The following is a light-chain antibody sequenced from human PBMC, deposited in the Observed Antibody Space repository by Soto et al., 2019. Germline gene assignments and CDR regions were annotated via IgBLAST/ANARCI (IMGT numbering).Light chain of an antibody. CDR3: QHYNTSSFT. CDR2: NAS. CDR1: QSINDW. Sequence: DIQMTQSPSTLSASVGDRVTITCRASQSINDWLAWYQQKPGKAPRLLIYNASTLESGVPSMFSGSGFGTEFTLTISSLQPDDFAAYYCQHYNTSSFTFGPGAKVDIK. J-gene: IGKJ3*01. V-gene: IGKV1-5*03.